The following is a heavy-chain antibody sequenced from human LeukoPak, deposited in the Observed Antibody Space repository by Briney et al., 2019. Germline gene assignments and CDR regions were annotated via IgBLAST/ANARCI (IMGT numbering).Heavy chain of an antibody. CDR2: IYYSGST. V-gene: IGHV4-39*07. CDR1: GGSISSSSYY. CDR3: AREDRYYYYYMDV. Sequence: PSETLSLTCTVSGGSISSSSYYWGWIRQPPGKGLEWIGSIYYSGSTYYNPSLKSRVTISVDTSKNQFSLKLSSVTAADTAVYYCAREDRYYYYYMDVWGKGTTVTVSS. J-gene: IGHJ6*03. D-gene: IGHD2-15*01.